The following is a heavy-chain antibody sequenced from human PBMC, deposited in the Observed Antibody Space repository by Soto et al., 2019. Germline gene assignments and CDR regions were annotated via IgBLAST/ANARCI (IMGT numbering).Heavy chain of an antibody. CDR2: ITSSSRYI. CDR3: AREAGGTDAGHFDF. J-gene: IGHJ4*02. Sequence: VQLVESGGGLVKPGGSLRLSCAASGFTFSRFTMNWVRQAPGKGLEWVSSITSSSRYIYYADAVKGRFTISRDNAKDSLFLQMESLRAEDTAVYFCAREAGGTDAGHFDFWGQGTLVTVSS. V-gene: IGHV3-21*06. D-gene: IGHD3-16*01. CDR1: GFTFSRFT.